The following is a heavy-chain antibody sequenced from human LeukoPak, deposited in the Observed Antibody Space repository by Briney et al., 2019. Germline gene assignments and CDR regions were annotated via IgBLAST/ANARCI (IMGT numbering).Heavy chain of an antibody. CDR2: ISAYNGNT. J-gene: IGHJ6*02. CDR1: GYTFTSYG. Sequence: GASVKVSCKASGYTFTSYGISWVRQAPGQGLEWMGWISAYNGNTNYAQKLQGRVTMTTDTSTSTAYMELRSLRSDDTAVYYCARDTNWPNYDFWSGKHTYYYYGMDVWGQGTTVTVSS. V-gene: IGHV1-18*01. D-gene: IGHD3-3*01. CDR3: ARDTNWPNYDFWSGKHTYYYYGMDV.